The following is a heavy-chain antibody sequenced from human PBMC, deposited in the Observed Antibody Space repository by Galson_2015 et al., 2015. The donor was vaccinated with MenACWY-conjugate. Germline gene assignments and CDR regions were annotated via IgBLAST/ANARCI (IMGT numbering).Heavy chain of an antibody. J-gene: IGHJ4*02. Sequence: SLRLSCAASGFTFSSYAMSWVRQAPGKGLEWVSAISGSGGSTYYADSVKGRFTISRDNSKNTLYLQMNSLRAEDTAVYYCAKTGDSSGRAGTKFDYWGQGTLVTVSS. V-gene: IGHV3-23*01. D-gene: IGHD3-22*01. CDR3: AKTGDSSGRAGTKFDY. CDR2: ISGSGGST. CDR1: GFTFSSYA.